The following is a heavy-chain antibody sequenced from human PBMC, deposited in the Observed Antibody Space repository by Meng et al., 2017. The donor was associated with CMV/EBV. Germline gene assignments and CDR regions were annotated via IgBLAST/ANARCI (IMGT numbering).Heavy chain of an antibody. D-gene: IGHD4-17*01. CDR2: IDWDDDK. Sequence: SGPTLVKPTQTLTLTCTFSGFSLSTSGMRVSWIRQPPGKALEWLARIDWDDDKFYSTSLKTRLTISKDPSKNQVVLTMTNMDPVDTATYYCARAHTDYYYGMDVWGQGTTVTVSS. J-gene: IGHJ6*02. V-gene: IGHV2-70D*14. CDR1: GFSLSTSGMR. CDR3: ARAHTDYYYGMDV.